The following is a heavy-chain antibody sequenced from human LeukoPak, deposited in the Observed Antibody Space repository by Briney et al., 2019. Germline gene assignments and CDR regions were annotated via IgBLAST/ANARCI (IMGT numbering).Heavy chain of an antibody. CDR1: GGSISSSSYY. CDR3: ATPPTLRGTNGVWSY. CDR2: IYYSGST. V-gene: IGHV4-39*01. Sequence: SETLSLTCTVSGGSISSSSYYWGWIRQPPGKGLEWIGSIYYSGSTYYNPSLKSRVTISVDTSMNQFSLKLSSVTAADTAVYYCATPPTLRGTNGVWSYWGQGTLVTVSS. J-gene: IGHJ4*02. D-gene: IGHD2-8*01.